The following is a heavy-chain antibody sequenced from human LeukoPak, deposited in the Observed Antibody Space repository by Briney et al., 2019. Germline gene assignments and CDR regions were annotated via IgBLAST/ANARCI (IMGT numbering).Heavy chain of an antibody. CDR2: IYSSGSA. J-gene: IGHJ4*02. CDR3: ARDVVAAAGTWDY. Sequence: SETLSLTCTVSGDSISSFYWSWIRQPAGKGLEWFGRIYSSGSANYNPSLESRVTMSVDTSTNQLSLKLSSVTAADTAVYYCARDVVAAAGTWDYWGQGTLVTVSS. D-gene: IGHD6-13*01. CDR1: GDSISSFY. V-gene: IGHV4-4*07.